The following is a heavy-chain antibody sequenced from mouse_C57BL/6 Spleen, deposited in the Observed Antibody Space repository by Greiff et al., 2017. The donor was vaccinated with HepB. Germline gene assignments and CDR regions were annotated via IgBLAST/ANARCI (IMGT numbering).Heavy chain of an antibody. CDR2: IDPETGGT. CDR1: GYTFTDYE. D-gene: IGHD4-1*01. CDR3: TPSNFRDY. V-gene: IGHV1-15*01. Sequence: QVQLKESGAELVRPGASVTLSCKASGYTFTDYEMHWVKQTPVHGLEWIGAIDPETGGTAYNQKFKGKAILTADKSSSTAYMELRSLTSEYSAVYYCTPSNFRDYWGQGTTLTVSS. J-gene: IGHJ2*01.